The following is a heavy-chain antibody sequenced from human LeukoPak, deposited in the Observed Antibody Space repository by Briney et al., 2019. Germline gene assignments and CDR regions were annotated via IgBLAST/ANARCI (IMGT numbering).Heavy chain of an antibody. J-gene: IGHJ6*03. V-gene: IGHV3-23*01. D-gene: IGHD4-23*01. CDR3: AKDDFGGYYYYYYMDD. Sequence: QSGGSLRLSCTASGFTFSSYAMSWVRQAPGKGLEWVSSISGSGGSGSGGSTDYADSVKGRFTISRDNSKNTVYLQMNSLRAEDTAVYYCAKDDFGGYYYYYYMDDWGKGTTVTVPS. CDR2: ISGSGGSGSGGST. CDR1: GFTFSSYA.